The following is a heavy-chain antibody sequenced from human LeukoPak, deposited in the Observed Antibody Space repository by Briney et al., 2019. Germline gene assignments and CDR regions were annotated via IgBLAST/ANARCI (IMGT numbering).Heavy chain of an antibody. CDR3: ASLYSGSYDTGSFDYFNY. D-gene: IGHD1-26*01. CDR2: MYYSRST. CDR1: GGSISSYY. V-gene: IGHV4-59*01. J-gene: IGHJ4*02. Sequence: PSETLSLTCTVSGGSISSYYWSWIRQPPGKGLEWIGYMYYSRSTNYNPSLKSRVTISVDTSKNQFSLKLSSVTAADTAVYYCASLYSGSYDTGSFDYFNYWGQGTLVTVSS.